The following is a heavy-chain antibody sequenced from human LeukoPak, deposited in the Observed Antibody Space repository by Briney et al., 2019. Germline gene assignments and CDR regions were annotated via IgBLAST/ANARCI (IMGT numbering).Heavy chain of an antibody. V-gene: IGHV3-23*01. CDR3: AKEMYGGSTGGRFQH. CDR2: ISGSGGST. J-gene: IGHJ1*01. D-gene: IGHD4-23*01. Sequence: GGSLRLSCAASGFTFSSYAMSWVRQVSGKGLEWVSVISGSGGSTYYADSVKGRFTISRDNSKNSLYLQMKSLRAEDTAVYYCAKEMYGGSTGGRFQHWRQGTLVTVSS. CDR1: GFTFSSYA.